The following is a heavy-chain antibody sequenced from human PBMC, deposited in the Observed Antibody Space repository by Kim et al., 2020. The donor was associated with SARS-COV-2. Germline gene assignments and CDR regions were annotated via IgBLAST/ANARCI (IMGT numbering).Heavy chain of an antibody. J-gene: IGHJ4*01. CDR2: ISASGATT. D-gene: IGHD2-21*02. Sequence: GGSLRLSCAASGFPFSSFAMSWVRQAPGKGLEWVATISASGATTYSADSVKGRLTISRDNSKNTLSLQMNSLRAEDTAVNYCAKVQDWVGTAFD. CDR1: GFPFSSFA. CDR3: AKVQDWVGTAFD. V-gene: IGHV3-23*01.